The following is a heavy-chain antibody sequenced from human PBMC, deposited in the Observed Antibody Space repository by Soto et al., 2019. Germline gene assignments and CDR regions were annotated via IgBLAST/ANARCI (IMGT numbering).Heavy chain of an antibody. D-gene: IGHD3-10*01. J-gene: IGHJ4*02. V-gene: IGHV4-59*01. CDR3: ARGSMVRGPTPFDY. CDR1: GVSIRSYY. Sequence: SETLSLTCNVSGVSIRSYYWNWILQPPGKTLEWIGDVYYSGSANYNPSLKSRVTISVDMSRNQFSLKLNSVTAADTAVYYCARGSMVRGPTPFDYWGQGTLVTVSS. CDR2: VYYSGSA.